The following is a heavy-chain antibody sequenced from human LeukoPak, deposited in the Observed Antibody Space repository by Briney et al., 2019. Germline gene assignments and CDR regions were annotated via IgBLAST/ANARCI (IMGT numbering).Heavy chain of an antibody. Sequence: PGGSLRLSCAASGITFSSNAMHWVRQAPGKGLEWLAGISNDGAYEYYADSVRGRFAISRDNSKNTLFLHMSSLRPEDTALYFCTTPKQEAPGEPRLDHWGQGTLVTVSS. CDR2: ISNDGAYE. J-gene: IGHJ4*02. CDR1: GITFSSNA. CDR3: TTPKQEAPGEPRLDH. D-gene: IGHD3-16*01. V-gene: IGHV3-30*09.